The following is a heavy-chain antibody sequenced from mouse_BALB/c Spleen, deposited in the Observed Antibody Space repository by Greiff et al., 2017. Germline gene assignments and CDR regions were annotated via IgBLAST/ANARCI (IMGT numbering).Heavy chain of an antibody. CDR3: ASSRIGFYSRGYDAMDY. V-gene: IGHV1-9*01. J-gene: IGHJ4*01. D-gene: IGHD2-1*01. Sequence: VQLQQSGAELVRPGASVKISCEASGYTFTNYWLGWVKQRPGHGLEWLGEIIPGSGSTNYNEKFKGKATFTADTSSTTAYLKPSSLPSEDTAVYYCASSRIGFYSRGYDAMDYWGQGTSVTVSS. CDR1: GYTFTNYW. CDR2: IIPGSGST.